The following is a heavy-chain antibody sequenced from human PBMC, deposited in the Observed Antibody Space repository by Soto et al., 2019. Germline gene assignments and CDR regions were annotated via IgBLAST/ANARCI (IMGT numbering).Heavy chain of an antibody. D-gene: IGHD3-10*01. CDR2: VDPTDSYS. V-gene: IGHV5-10-1*01. CDR1: GYSFTNYW. CDR3: WRYSYYNSRHYFTYGTYAMDV. J-gene: IGHJ6*04. Sequence: PGESLKISCNGSGYSFTNYWITWVRQMPGKGREWLGRVDPTDSYSNYSPSFQGHVTISADKSISTAYLQWSSLKASDTAMYYCWRYSYYNSRHYFTYGTYAMDVWGEGTTVTDSS.